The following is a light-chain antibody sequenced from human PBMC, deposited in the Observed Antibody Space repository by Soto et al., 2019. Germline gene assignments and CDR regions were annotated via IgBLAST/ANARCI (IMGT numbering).Light chain of an antibody. CDR3: QQSYDNPWT. Sequence: DIQMTQSPFSLSASIGDRVTITCRASQTILSFLNWYQQRPGKAPSLLIYAAYNLESGVPSRFSGSGSGTEFTLTISSLKPEDFATYYCQQSYDNPWTFGQGTKLEIK. CDR1: QTILSF. V-gene: IGKV1-39*01. J-gene: IGKJ1*01. CDR2: AAY.